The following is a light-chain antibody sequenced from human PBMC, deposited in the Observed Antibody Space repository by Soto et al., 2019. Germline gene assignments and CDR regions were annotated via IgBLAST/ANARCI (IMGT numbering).Light chain of an antibody. CDR2: RNN. CDR3: AAWDDSLSGRV. CDR1: SSNIGSNY. J-gene: IGLJ3*02. V-gene: IGLV1-47*01. Sequence: QSVLTQPPSASGTPGQRVTISCSGSSSNIGSNYVYWYQQLPGTAPKLLIYRNNQRPSGVPDRFSGSKSGTSASRAISGLRSEDEADYYCAAWDDSLSGRVFGGGTKVTVL.